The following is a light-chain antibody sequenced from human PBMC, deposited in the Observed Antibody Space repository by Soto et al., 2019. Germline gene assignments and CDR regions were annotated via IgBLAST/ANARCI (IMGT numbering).Light chain of an antibody. J-gene: IGKJ1*01. CDR3: QQYDSYPS. CDR2: DAS. V-gene: IGKV1-5*01. CDR1: QSISSW. Sequence: DIHMTQSPSTQSASVGDRVTITCRASQSISSWLAWYQQKPGKAPKLLIYDASSLESGVPSRFSGSGSGTEFTLTISSLQPDDFATYYCQQYDSYPSFGQGTKVDIK.